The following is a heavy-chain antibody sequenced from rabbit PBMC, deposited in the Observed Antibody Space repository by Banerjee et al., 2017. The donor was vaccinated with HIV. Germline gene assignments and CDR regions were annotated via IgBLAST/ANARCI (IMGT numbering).Heavy chain of an antibody. J-gene: IGHJ6*01. CDR2: IYNGGGST. CDR1: GFDFSNNA. V-gene: IGHV1S47*01. Sequence: QEQLVESGGGLVQPEGSLTLTCKASGFDFSNNAMCWVRQAPGKRPEWIACIYNGGGSTYYASWVNGRFTISRSTSLNTVTLQMTSLTAADTATYFCARELTYGDGGYDLWGQGTLVTVS. D-gene: IGHD2-1*01. CDR3: ARELTYGDGGYDL.